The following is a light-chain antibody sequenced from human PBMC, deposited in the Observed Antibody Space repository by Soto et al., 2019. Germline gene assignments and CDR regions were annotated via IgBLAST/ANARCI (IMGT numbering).Light chain of an antibody. CDR1: SSDVGSYNS. J-gene: IGLJ1*01. V-gene: IGLV2-14*03. CDR2: DVS. Sequence: QSALAQPASVSGSPGQSITISCTGTSSDVGSYNSVSWYQQYPGKAPTLMIHDVSNRPSGVSNRFSGSKSGNTASLTISGLQAEDEADYYCSSFTSNSSYVFGSGTKLTVL. CDR3: SSFTSNSSYV.